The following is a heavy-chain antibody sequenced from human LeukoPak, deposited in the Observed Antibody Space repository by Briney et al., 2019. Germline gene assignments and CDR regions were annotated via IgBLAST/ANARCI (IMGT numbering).Heavy chain of an antibody. J-gene: IGHJ6*02. CDR2: IAYDGNNK. CDR3: TRDHYYGSGRYTYYHMDV. CDR1: GFTFNAYG. D-gene: IGHD3-10*01. V-gene: IGHV3-30*03. Sequence: GGSLRLSCAASGFTFNAYGMQWVRQAPGKGLEWVAVIAYDGNNKNYADSVKGRFTISRDNSKNTVYLQMNTLRGEDMAVYYCTRDHYYGSGRYTYYHMDVWGQGTTVTVSS.